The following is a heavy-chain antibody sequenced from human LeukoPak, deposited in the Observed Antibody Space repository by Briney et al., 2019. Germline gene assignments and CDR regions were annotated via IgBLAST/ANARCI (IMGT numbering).Heavy chain of an antibody. V-gene: IGHV3-21*01. Sequence: NPGGSLRLSCAASGFTFSSYSMNWVRQAPGKGLEWVSSISSSSSYIYYADSVKGRFTISRDNAKNSLYLQMNSLRAEDTAVYYCAKDQAGIAAAGEYDESLYYYYYMDVWGKGTTVTVSS. CDR1: GFTFSSYS. CDR2: ISSSSSYI. CDR3: AKDQAGIAAAGEYDESLYYYYYMDV. J-gene: IGHJ6*03. D-gene: IGHD6-13*01.